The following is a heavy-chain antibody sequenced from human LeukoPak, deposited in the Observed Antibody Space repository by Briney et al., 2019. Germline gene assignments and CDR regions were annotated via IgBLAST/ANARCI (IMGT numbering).Heavy chain of an antibody. V-gene: IGHV4-34*01. CDR3: AREGDAGPDY. CDR1: GGSFSGYY. CDR2: INHSGST. D-gene: IGHD3-16*01. J-gene: IGHJ4*02. Sequence: SETLSLTCAVYGGSFSGYYWSWIRQPPGQGLEWIGEINHSGSTNYNPSLKSRVTISVDTSKNQFSLKLSSVTAADTAVYYCAREGDAGPDYWGQGTLVTVSS.